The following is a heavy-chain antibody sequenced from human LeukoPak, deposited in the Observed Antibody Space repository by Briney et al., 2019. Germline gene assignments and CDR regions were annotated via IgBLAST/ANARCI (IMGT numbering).Heavy chain of an antibody. CDR2: IYHSGST. J-gene: IGHJ3*02. Sequence: SETLSLTCTVSGYSISSGYYWGWIRQPPGKGLEWIGSIYHSGSTYYNPSLKSRVSISADTSKNHFSLWLSSVTAADMAVYYCAKHRGSFFEAFDIWGQGTAVSVSS. D-gene: IGHD1-26*01. CDR1: GYSISSGYY. V-gene: IGHV4-38-2*02. CDR3: AKHRGSFFEAFDI.